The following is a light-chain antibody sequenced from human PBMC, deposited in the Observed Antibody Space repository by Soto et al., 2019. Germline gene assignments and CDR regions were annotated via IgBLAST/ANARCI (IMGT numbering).Light chain of an antibody. Sequence: QSVLTQPPSVSGAPGQTVTISCTGSSSNIGAGYDVHWYQQSPGTAPKVLIYGNTNRPSGVPDRFSGSKSGTSASLAITGLQAEDEADYYCHSYDNTLSGSRVFGGGTKLTVL. CDR2: GNT. V-gene: IGLV1-40*01. J-gene: IGLJ2*01. CDR1: SSNIGAGYD. CDR3: HSYDNTLSGSRV.